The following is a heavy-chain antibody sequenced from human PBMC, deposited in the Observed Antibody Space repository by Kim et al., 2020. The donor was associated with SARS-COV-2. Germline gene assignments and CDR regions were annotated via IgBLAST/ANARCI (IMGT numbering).Heavy chain of an antibody. CDR3: ATSPPVPVMVGGWFDP. J-gene: IGHJ5*02. Sequence: ASVKVSCKVSGYTLTELSMHWVRQAPGKGLEWMGGFDPEDGETIYAQKFQGRVTMTEDTSTDTAYMELSSLRSEDTAVYYCATSPPVPVMVGGWFDPWGQGTLVTVSS. CDR1: GYTLTELS. V-gene: IGHV1-24*01. CDR2: FDPEDGET. D-gene: IGHD5-18*01.